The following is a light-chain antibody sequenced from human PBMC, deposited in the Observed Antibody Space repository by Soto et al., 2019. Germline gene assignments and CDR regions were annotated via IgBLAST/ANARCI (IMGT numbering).Light chain of an antibody. CDR1: SSDIGTYNY. Sequence: QAVVTQPASVSGSPGQSITISCTGTSSDIGTYNYVSWYQQHPGKVPKLMIYEVSNRPSGVSNRFSGSKSGNTASLAISGLQAEDEADYYCSSYTTSSTQVFGGGTKLTFL. J-gene: IGLJ3*02. V-gene: IGLV2-14*01. CDR3: SSYTTSSTQV. CDR2: EVS.